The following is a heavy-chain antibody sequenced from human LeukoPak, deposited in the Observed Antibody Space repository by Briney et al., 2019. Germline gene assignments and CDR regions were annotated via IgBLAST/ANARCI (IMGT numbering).Heavy chain of an antibody. CDR2: IYYSGST. V-gene: IGHV4-59*01. CDR1: GGSISSYY. Sequence: SETLSLTCTVSGGSISSYYWSWIRQPPGKGLEWIGYIYYSGSTNYNPSLKSRVTISVDTSKDQFSLKLSSVTAADTAVYYCARGGSNYGSYYYYYYMDVWGKGTTVTVSS. J-gene: IGHJ6*03. D-gene: IGHD4-11*01. CDR3: ARGGSNYGSYYYYYYMDV.